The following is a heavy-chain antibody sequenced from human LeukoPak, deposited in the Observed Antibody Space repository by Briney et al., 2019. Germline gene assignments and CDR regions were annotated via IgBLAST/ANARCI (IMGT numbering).Heavy chain of an antibody. D-gene: IGHD5-24*01. V-gene: IGHV3-30-3*01. Sequence: GGSLRLSCAASGFTFSSYAMHWVRQAPGKGLEWVAVISYDGSNKYYADSVKGRFTISGDNSKNTLYLQMDSLRAEDTAVYYCARDGSRGDGYNLSYYYYYGMDVWGQGTTVTVSS. CDR2: ISYDGSNK. CDR3: ARDGSRGDGYNLSYYYYYGMDV. CDR1: GFTFSSYA. J-gene: IGHJ6*02.